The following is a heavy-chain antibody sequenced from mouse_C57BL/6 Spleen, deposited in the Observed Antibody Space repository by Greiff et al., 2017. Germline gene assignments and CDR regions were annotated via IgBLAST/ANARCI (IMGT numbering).Heavy chain of an antibody. D-gene: IGHD4-1*01. Sequence: VQLKESGPELVKPGASVKIPCKASGYTFTDYNMDWVKQSHGKSLEWIGDINPNNGGTIYNQKFKGKATLTVDKSSSTAYMELRSLTSEDTAVYYCARRGLPGTNAMDYWGQGTSVTVSS. CDR1: GYTFTDYN. V-gene: IGHV1-18*01. CDR2: INPNNGGT. CDR3: ARRGLPGTNAMDY. J-gene: IGHJ4*01.